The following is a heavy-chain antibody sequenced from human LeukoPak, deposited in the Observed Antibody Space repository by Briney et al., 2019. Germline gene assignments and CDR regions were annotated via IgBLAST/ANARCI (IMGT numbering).Heavy chain of an antibody. J-gene: IGHJ4*02. CDR1: GFTFSSYW. D-gene: IGHD5-18*01. V-gene: IGHV3-74*01. CDR3: ARDKGTSMVPEFDY. Sequence: GGSLRLSCAASGFTFSSYWMHWVRRAPGKGLVWVSRIKSDGSSTRYADSVKGRFTISRDNAKNTLYLQMNSLRAEDTAVYYCARDKGTSMVPEFDYWGQGTQVTVSS. CDR2: IKSDGSST.